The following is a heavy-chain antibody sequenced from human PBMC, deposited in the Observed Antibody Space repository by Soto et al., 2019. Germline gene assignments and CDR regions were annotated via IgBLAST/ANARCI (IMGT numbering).Heavy chain of an antibody. CDR3: ARVYDFWSGYFFDY. Sequence: AASVKVSCKASGYTFTSYAMHWVRQAPGQRLEWMGWINAGNGNTKYSQKFQGRVTITRDTSASTAYMELSSLRSEDTAVYYCARVYDFWSGYFFDYWGQGTLVTVSS. V-gene: IGHV1-3*01. CDR1: GYTFTSYA. J-gene: IGHJ4*02. CDR2: INAGNGNT. D-gene: IGHD3-3*01.